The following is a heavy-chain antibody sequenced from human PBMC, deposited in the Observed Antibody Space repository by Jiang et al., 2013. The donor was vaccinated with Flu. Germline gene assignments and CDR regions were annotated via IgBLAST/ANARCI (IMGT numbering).Heavy chain of an antibody. CDR3: ARRDYGGSLHFDS. J-gene: IGHJ4*02. V-gene: IGHV5-51*01. D-gene: IGHD4-23*01. CDR1: EYIFTNYW. Sequence: GAEVKKPGESLKISCKSSEYIFTNYWIGWVRQMPGKGLEWMGIIYPGDSDTTYSPSFQGQVTISVDKSISTAYLQWSSLKASDTAMYYCARRDYGGSLHFDSWGQGTLVTVSS. CDR2: IYPGDSDT.